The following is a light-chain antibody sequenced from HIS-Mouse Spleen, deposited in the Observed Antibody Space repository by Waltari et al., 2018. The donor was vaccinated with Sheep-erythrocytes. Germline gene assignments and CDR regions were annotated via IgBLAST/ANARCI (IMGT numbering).Light chain of an antibody. CDR1: SSNIGNNA. V-gene: IGLV1-36*01. CDR3: SSYTSSSTWV. CDR2: YDD. Sequence: QSVLTQPPSVSEAPRQRVTISCSGSSSNIGNNAVTWYQQLPGKAPKLLIYYDDLLPSGVSDRFSGSKSGTSASLAISGLQAEDEADYYCSSYTSSSTWVFGGGTKLTVL. J-gene: IGLJ3*02.